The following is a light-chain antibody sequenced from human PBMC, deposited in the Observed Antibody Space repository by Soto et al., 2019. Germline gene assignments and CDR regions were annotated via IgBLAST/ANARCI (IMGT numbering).Light chain of an antibody. Sequence: QSALTQPPSASGSPGQSVTISCTGTSSDVGGYNYVSWYQQHPGKAPKLMIYEVSKRPSGVPDRFSGSKSGNTASLTVSGLQAEDEADYYCSSYAGSNSHYVLGNGTKVTVL. CDR1: SSDVGGYNY. CDR2: EVS. CDR3: SSYAGSNSHYV. J-gene: IGLJ1*01. V-gene: IGLV2-8*01.